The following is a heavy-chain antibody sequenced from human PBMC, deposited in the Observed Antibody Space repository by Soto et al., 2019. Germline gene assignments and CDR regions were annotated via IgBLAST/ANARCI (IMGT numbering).Heavy chain of an antibody. D-gene: IGHD3-10*01. CDR3: ASSYGSGYRAFDY. Sequence: QVQLVQSGAEVKKPGSSVRVSCKASGDTFTFYSINWVRQAPGLGLEWMGRINPILSMSNYAQRFQGRVTMTADKXTSTAYMELSSLRSEDPAMYYCASSYGSGYRAFDYWGQGALVTVSS. CDR2: INPILSMS. J-gene: IGHJ4*02. V-gene: IGHV1-69*02. CDR1: GDTFTFYS.